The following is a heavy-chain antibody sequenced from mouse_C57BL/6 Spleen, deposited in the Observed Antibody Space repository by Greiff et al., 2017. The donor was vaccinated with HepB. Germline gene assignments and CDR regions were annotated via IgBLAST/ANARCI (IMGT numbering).Heavy chain of an antibody. Sequence: EVQLQESGPGLAKPSQPLSLTCSVPGYSITSDYWNWLRKFPGNKLEYMGYISYSGSTYYNPSLKSRISITRDTSKNQYYLQLNSVTTEDTATYYCARYDGSSYSWYFDVWGTGTTVTVSA. J-gene: IGHJ1*03. CDR2: ISYSGST. V-gene: IGHV3-8*01. CDR1: GYSITSDY. CDR3: ARYDGSSYSWYFDV. D-gene: IGHD1-1*01.